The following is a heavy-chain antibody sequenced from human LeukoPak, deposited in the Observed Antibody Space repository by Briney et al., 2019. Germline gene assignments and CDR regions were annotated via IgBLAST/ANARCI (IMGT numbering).Heavy chain of an antibody. CDR1: GFIFSSYG. J-gene: IGHJ5*02. Sequence: PGGSLRLSCAASGFIFSSYGMSWVRQAPGKGLEWVSAISGSGGSTYYADSVKGRFTISRDNSKNTLYLELHSLRTEDTAVYYCARARRSGGITMIRGVKDRGWFDPWGQGTLVTVSS. V-gene: IGHV3-23*01. CDR2: ISGSGGST. D-gene: IGHD3-10*01. CDR3: ARARRSGGITMIRGVKDRGWFDP.